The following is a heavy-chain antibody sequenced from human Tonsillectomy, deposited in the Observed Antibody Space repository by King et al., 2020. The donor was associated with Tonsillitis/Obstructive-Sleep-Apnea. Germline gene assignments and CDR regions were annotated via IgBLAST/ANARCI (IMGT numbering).Heavy chain of an antibody. CDR2: IYYSGST. CDR3: AARREYGDSTDYYFYYMDV. CDR1: GGSISSSSSY. J-gene: IGHJ6*03. D-gene: IGHD4-17*01. Sequence: MQLQESGPGLVKPSETLSLTCTVSGGSISSSSSYWGWIRQPPGQGLEWIASIYYSGSTYYNPSLKSRVTISVDTSKNQFSLNLSSVTAADTAVYYCAARREYGDSTDYYFYYMDVWGKGTTVTVSS. V-gene: IGHV4-39*01.